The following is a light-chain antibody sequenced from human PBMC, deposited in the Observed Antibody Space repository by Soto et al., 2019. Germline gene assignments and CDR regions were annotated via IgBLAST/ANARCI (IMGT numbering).Light chain of an antibody. Sequence: QSALTQPPSASGTPGQRVTISCSGSSSNIGSNTVNWYQQLPGTAPKLLIYRNNKRPSGVPDRFSGSKSGTSASLTISGLQSVDEADYYCAAWDDSLNGPNYVFGAGTKVTVL. CDR1: SSNIGSNT. CDR3: AAWDDSLNGPNYV. V-gene: IGLV1-44*01. CDR2: RNN. J-gene: IGLJ1*01.